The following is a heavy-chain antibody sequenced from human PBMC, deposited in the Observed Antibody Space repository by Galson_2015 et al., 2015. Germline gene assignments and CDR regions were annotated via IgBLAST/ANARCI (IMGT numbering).Heavy chain of an antibody. Sequence: SVKVFCKASGYTFTCYYMHWVRQAPGQGLEWMGRINPNSGGTNYAQKFQGRVTMTRDSSISTAYMELSRLRSYDTAVYYCARDRGGSYPGNWGQGTLVTVSS. CDR3: ARDRGGSYPGN. CDR2: INPNSGGT. D-gene: IGHD1-26*01. V-gene: IGHV1-2*06. CDR1: GYTFTCYY. J-gene: IGHJ4*02.